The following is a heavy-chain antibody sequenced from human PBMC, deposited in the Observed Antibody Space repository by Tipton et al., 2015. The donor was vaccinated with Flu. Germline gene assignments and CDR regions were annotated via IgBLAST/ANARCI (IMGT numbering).Heavy chain of an antibody. J-gene: IGHJ4*02. CDR2: IDSGGSST. V-gene: IGHV3-74*01. D-gene: IGHD5-12*01. CDR3: ARRGGFLGGYVGLDY. CDR1: GFTFSTYS. Sequence: SLRLSCSASGFTFSTYSMHWVRQAPGQGLVWVSRIDSGGSSTNYADSVKGRFTVSRDNAKNTVYLQMNSLRAEDTAVYYCARRGGFLGGYVGLDYWGQGSLVTVSP.